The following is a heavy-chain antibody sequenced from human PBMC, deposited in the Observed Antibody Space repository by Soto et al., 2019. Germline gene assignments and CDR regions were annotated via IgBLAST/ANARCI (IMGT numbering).Heavy chain of an antibody. D-gene: IGHD6-13*01. Sequence: QVQLVESGGGVVQPGRSLRLSCTASGFTFRSYGMHWVRQAPGKGLEWVTLIWYDGSNKDYADSVKGRFTVSRDDSKNTMYLHMNSLRVEDTAVYYCARENPSWYFDYWGRGTLVTVSS. CDR2: IWYDGSNK. CDR3: ARENPSWYFDY. V-gene: IGHV3-33*01. CDR1: GFTFRSYG. J-gene: IGHJ4*02.